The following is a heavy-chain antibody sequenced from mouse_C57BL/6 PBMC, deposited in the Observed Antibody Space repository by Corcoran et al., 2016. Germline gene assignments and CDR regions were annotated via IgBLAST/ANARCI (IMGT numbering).Heavy chain of an antibody. CDR3: ARSYYYGSKYAMDY. CDR2: IYPGSGNT. J-gene: IGHJ4*01. CDR1: GYTFTDYY. D-gene: IGHD1-1*01. V-gene: IGHV1-84*01. Sequence: QVQLKQSGAELVRPGASVKLSCKASGYTFTDYYINWVKQRPGQGLEWIGWIYPGSGNTKYNEKFKGKATLTVDTSSSTAYMQLSSLTSEDSAVYFCARSYYYGSKYAMDYWGQGTSVTVSS.